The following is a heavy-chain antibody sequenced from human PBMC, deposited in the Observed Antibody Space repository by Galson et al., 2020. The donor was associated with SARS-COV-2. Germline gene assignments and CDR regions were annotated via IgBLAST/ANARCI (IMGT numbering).Heavy chain of an antibody. V-gene: IGHV3-11*01. J-gene: IGHJ5*02. CDR1: GFTMADYY. CDR2: ISGGGWTI. Sequence: GESLKISCAASGFTMADYYMTWIRQAPGKGLEWVSHISGGGWTISYADSVTGRFTISRDSAKKSLYLQMNSLETDDTAVYYCARDFQSGAGFYDLWGQGTLVTVSS. D-gene: IGHD7-27*01. CDR3: ARDFQSGAGFYDL.